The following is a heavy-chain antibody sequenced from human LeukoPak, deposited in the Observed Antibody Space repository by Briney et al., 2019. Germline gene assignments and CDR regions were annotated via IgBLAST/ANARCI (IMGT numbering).Heavy chain of an antibody. CDR3: ARDRSGRRSSWYGVY. Sequence: GGSLRLSCAASVFTVSSYSMHWVGQAPGTGLEVVAYISSSSSTIYYADSVKGRFTISRDNAKNSLYLQMNSLRAEDTAVYYCARDRSGRRSSWYGVYWGQGTLVTVSS. J-gene: IGHJ4*02. D-gene: IGHD6-13*01. CDR1: VFTVSSYS. V-gene: IGHV3-48*01. CDR2: ISSSSSTI.